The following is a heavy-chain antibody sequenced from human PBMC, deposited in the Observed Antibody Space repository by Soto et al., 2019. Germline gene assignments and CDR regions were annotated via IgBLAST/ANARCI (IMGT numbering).Heavy chain of an antibody. D-gene: IGHD3-3*01. V-gene: IGHV3-23*01. J-gene: IGHJ6*02. CDR1: GFTFSSYA. CDR2: ISGSGGST. CDR3: AKDGRDFWSGSQYGMDV. Sequence: EVQLLESGGGLVQPGGSLRLSCAASGFTFSSYAMSWVRQAPGKGLEWVSAISGSGGSTYYADSVKGRFTISRDNSKNTLYLQMNGLRAEDTAVYYCAKDGRDFWSGSQYGMDVWGQGTTVTVSS.